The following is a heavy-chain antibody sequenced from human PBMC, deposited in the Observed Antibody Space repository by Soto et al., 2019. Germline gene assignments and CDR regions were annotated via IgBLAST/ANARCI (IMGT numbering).Heavy chain of an antibody. CDR2: INPSGGST. CDR1: GYTFTSYY. V-gene: IGHV1-46*01. Sequence: VASVKVSCKASGYTFTSYYMHWVRQAPGQGLEWMGIINPSGGSTSYAQKFQGRVTMTRDTSTSTVYMELSSLRSEDTAVYYCARKVGSGSYPNLNWFDPWGQGTLVTVSS. J-gene: IGHJ5*02. D-gene: IGHD3-10*01. CDR3: ARKVGSGSYPNLNWFDP.